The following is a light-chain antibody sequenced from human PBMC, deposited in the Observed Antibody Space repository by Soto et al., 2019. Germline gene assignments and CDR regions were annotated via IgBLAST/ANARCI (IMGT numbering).Light chain of an antibody. CDR2: GAS. CDR3: QQAHSLQIT. V-gene: IGKV1-12*01. J-gene: IGKJ5*01. Sequence: DIQMTQSPSSVSASVGDRVTITCRASQSISTWLAWYQQITWKAPKLLIYGASGVISGVPSRYSGSGAGTDFTLTISSLQPEDFATYYCQQAHSLQITFGQGTRLEIE. CDR1: QSISTW.